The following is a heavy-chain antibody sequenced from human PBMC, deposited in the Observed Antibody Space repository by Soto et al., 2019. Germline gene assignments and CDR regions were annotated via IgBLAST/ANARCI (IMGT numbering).Heavy chain of an antibody. J-gene: IGHJ4*02. D-gene: IGHD3-16*01. CDR2: ISYDGSNK. V-gene: IGHV3-30-3*01. CDR3: ARVKWGGGVLGTNLFDY. Sequence: QVQLVESGGGVVQPGRSLRLSCAASGFTFSSYAMHWVRQAPGKGLEWVAVISYDGSNKYYADSVKGRFTISRDNSKNTLYLQMKSLRAEDTAVYYCARVKWGGGVLGTNLFDYWGQGTLVTVSS. CDR1: GFTFSSYA.